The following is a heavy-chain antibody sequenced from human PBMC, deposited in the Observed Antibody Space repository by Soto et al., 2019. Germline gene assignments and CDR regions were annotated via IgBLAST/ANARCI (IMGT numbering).Heavy chain of an antibody. CDR3: ARDRWEFRTYDYVWGSYRYVDY. CDR1: GFTFSSYA. V-gene: IGHV3-30-3*01. D-gene: IGHD3-16*02. Sequence: GGSLRLSCAASGFTFSSYAMHLVRQAPGKGLEWVAVISYDGSNKYYADSVKGRFTISRDNSKNTLYLQMNSLRAEDTAVYYCARDRWEFRTYDYVWGSYRYVDYWGQGTLVTVSS. CDR2: ISYDGSNK. J-gene: IGHJ4*02.